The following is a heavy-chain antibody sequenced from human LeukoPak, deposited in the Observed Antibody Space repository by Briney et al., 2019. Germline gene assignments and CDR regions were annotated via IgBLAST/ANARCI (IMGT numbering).Heavy chain of an antibody. J-gene: IGHJ4*02. CDR2: ISYDGSNK. Sequence: PGGSLRLSCAASGFTFSSYGMHWVRQAPGKGLEWVAVISYDGSNKYYADSVKGRFTISRDNSKNTLYLRMNSLRAEDTAVYYCAKRGGYSYGYEFDYWGQGTLVTVSS. D-gene: IGHD5-18*01. V-gene: IGHV3-30*18. CDR3: AKRGGYSYGYEFDY. CDR1: GFTFSSYG.